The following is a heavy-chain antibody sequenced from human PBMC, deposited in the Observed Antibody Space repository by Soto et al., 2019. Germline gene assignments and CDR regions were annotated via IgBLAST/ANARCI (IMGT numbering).Heavy chain of an antibody. CDR3: ARDQGIDTRTLDY. J-gene: IGHJ4*02. CDR1: GFTFSTYA. Sequence: GGSLRLSCAASGFTFSTYATHWVRQAPGKGLEWVAVISTDGSNTYYADSVKGRFTISRDNSKNTLFLQMNSLRVEDTAVYYCARDQGIDTRTLDYWGLGTLVTVSS. CDR2: ISTDGSNT. D-gene: IGHD2-2*02. V-gene: IGHV3-30-3*01.